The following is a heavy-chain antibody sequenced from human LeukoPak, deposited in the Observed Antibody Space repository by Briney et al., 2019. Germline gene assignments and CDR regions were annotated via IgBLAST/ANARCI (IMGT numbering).Heavy chain of an antibody. CDR2: ISAYNGNT. CDR3: ARDDPYGGNSGCLDY. D-gene: IGHD4-23*01. V-gene: IGHV1-18*01. CDR1: GYSFTSYG. Sequence: ASVKVSCKASGYSFTSYGISWVRQAPGQGLEWMGWISAYNGNTNYAQKLQGRVNMTTDTSTSTAYMELRSLRSDDTAVYYCARDDPYGGNSGCLDYWGQGTLVTVSS. J-gene: IGHJ4*02.